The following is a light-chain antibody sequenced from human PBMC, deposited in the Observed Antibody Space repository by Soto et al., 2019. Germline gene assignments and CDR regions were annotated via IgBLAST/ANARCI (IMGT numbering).Light chain of an antibody. Sequence: EGVTTQSPATLSVSPGERATLSCRASQNVGGDLAWYQQKPGQAPRLLIYRTSTRANGTPGRFSGSGSGTEFTLTISSLQSEDFAVYYCQEYNGRSSFGQGTKVEIK. CDR1: QNVGGD. J-gene: IGKJ1*01. V-gene: IGKV3-15*01. CDR2: RTS. CDR3: QEYNGRSS.